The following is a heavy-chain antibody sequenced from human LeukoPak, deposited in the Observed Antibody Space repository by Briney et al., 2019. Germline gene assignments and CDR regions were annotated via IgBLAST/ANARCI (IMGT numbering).Heavy chain of an antibody. CDR1: GGSISSYY. CDR2: IYYSGST. D-gene: IGHD5-24*01. V-gene: IGHV4-59*01. CDR3: ARRATANYYYYYGMDV. J-gene: IGHJ6*02. Sequence: SETLSLTCTVSGGSISSYYWSWIRQPPGKGLEGIGYIYYSGSTNYNPSLKSRVTISVDTSKNQFSLKLSSGTAADTAVYYCARRATANYYYYYGMDVWGQGTTVTVSS.